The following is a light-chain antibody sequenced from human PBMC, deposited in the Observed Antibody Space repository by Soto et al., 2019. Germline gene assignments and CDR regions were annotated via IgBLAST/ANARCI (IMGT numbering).Light chain of an antibody. Sequence: IRMTQSPSSFSASTGDRVTITCRASQSISTFLNWYQQRPGKAPELLIYAASNLQSGVPSRFSGSGSGTDFALTISSLQPEDFATYYCQQSYRIPPWTFGQGTKVDIK. CDR3: QQSYRIPPWT. J-gene: IGKJ1*01. CDR1: QSISTF. CDR2: AAS. V-gene: IGKV1-39*01.